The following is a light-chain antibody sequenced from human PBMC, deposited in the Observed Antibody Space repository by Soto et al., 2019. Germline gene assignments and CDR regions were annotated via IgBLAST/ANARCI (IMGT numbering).Light chain of an antibody. CDR2: EVN. CDR1: SSDIGAYDY. J-gene: IGLJ1*01. Sequence: QSVLTQPAPLSGSPGQSITISCTGPSSDIGAYDYVSWFQQHPGKAPKLMISEVNNRPSGVSNRFSGSKSGNTASLTISGLQAEDEADYYCNSYTGSRYVFGSGTKVTVL. CDR3: NSYTGSRYV. V-gene: IGLV2-14*01.